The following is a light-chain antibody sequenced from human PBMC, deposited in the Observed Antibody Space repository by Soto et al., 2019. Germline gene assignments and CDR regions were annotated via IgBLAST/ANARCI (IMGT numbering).Light chain of an antibody. CDR1: QTISTW. CDR2: KAS. J-gene: IGKJ1*01. V-gene: IGKV1-5*03. CDR3: QQYNDYST. Sequence: DIPMTQSPSTLSASVGDRVTITCRASQTISTWLAWYQLKPGKAPKLLIYKASSLESGVPSRFSGSGSGTEFTLTISSLQPDDFATYYCQQYNDYSTFGQGTKVEVK.